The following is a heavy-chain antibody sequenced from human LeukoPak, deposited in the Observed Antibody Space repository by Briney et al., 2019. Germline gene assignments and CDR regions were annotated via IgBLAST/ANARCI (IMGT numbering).Heavy chain of an antibody. CDR3: ARGPPPYTSGSIDY. CDR1: GYSIRSDYY. J-gene: IGHJ4*02. D-gene: IGHD6-19*01. V-gene: IGHV4-38-2*02. Sequence: SETLSLTCTVSGYSIRSDYYWGWIRQPPGKGLEWIGSIYHSGSTYYKPSLKSRVTISVDTSKNQFSLKLNSVTATDTAVYYCARGPPPYTSGSIDYWGQGTLVTVSS. CDR2: IYHSGST.